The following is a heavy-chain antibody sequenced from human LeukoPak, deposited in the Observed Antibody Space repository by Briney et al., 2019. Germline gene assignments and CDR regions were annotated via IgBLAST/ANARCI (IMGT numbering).Heavy chain of an antibody. CDR3: ARHFYDSSGYSDY. CDR1: GDFIRSGVYC. V-gene: IGHV4-30-4*08. D-gene: IGHD3-22*01. J-gene: IGHJ4*02. Sequence: PSETLSLTCTVSGDFIRSGVYCWSWIRQRPGAGLQWIGYICSSGSTSYNPSLKSRVTISVDTSKNQFSLKLSSVTAADTAVYYCARHFYDSSGYSDYWGQGTLVTVSS. CDR2: ICSSGST.